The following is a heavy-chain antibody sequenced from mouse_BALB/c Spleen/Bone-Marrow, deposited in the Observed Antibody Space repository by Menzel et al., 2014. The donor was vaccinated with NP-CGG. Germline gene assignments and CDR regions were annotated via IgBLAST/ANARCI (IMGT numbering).Heavy chain of an antibody. V-gene: IGHV1-5*01. CDR1: GYNFTSYW. J-gene: IGHJ3*01. D-gene: IGHD1-2*01. CDR2: IYPGNSDT. CDR3: APTSLYGYEAWFAY. Sequence: VQLQQSGTVLARPGASVKMSCKASGYNFTSYWMHWVKQRPGQGLEWIGVIYPGNSDTSYNQRFKGKAKLTADTSASTAYMELSSLTNEDSAVYYCAPTSLYGYEAWFAYWGQGTLVTVSA.